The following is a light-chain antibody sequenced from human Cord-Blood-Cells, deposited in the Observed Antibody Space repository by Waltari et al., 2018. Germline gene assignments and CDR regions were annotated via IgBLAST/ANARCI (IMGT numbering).Light chain of an antibody. CDR2: AAS. V-gene: IGKV1-39*01. Sequence: DIQMIQSQSSLSESVGDRVNITCRASQSISSYLNWYQQKPGKAPKLLIYAASSLQSGVPSRFSGSGSGTDFTLTISSLQPEDFATYYCQQSYSTPPTFGGGTKVEIK. CDR3: QQSYSTPPT. J-gene: IGKJ4*01. CDR1: QSISSY.